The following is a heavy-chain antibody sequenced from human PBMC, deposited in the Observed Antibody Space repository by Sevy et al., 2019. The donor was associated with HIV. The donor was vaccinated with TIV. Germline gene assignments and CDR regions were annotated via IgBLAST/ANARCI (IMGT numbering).Heavy chain of an antibody. Sequence: SENLSLTCTVSGDSIDNYYWTWMRQPAGKGLEWIGRIYSSGDTNYNPSLKSRVTMSIDTTKKQFSLKVKSVTAADTAVYFCARSPISPADYFFDYWGQGTPVIVSS. D-gene: IGHD6-25*01. CDR1: GDSIDNYY. CDR3: ARSPISPADYFFDY. J-gene: IGHJ4*02. CDR2: IYSSGDT. V-gene: IGHV4-4*07.